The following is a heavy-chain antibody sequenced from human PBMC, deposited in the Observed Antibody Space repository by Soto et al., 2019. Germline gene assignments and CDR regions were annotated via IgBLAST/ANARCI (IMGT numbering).Heavy chain of an antibody. D-gene: IGHD5-12*01. J-gene: IGHJ6*03. Sequence: SETLSLTCTVSGGSISSYYWSWIRQPPGKGLEWIGYIYYSGSTNYNPSLKSRVTISVDTSKNQFSLKLSSVTAADTAVYYCARGWISPSMDVWGKGTTVTVSS. CDR3: ARGWISPSMDV. V-gene: IGHV4-59*01. CDR2: IYYSGST. CDR1: GGSISSYY.